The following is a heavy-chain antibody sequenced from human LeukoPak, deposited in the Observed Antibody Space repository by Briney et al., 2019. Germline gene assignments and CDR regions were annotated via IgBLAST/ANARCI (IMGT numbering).Heavy chain of an antibody. Sequence: GGSLRLSCEGSAFIFSGHWMNWVRQTPGKGLEWVAVISYDGSNKYYADSVKGRFTISRDNSKNTLYLQMNSLRAEDTAVYYCAKDSATLYDFWSGYYTGFDYWGQGTLVTVSS. J-gene: IGHJ4*02. D-gene: IGHD3-3*01. CDR1: AFIFSGHW. CDR3: AKDSATLYDFWSGYYTGFDY. CDR2: ISYDGSNK. V-gene: IGHV3-30*18.